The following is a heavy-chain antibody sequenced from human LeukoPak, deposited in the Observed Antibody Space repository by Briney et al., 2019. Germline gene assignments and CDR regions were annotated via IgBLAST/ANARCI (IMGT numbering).Heavy chain of an antibody. Sequence: PGGSLRLSCAASGFTFSSYGMHRVRQAPGKGLEWVAFIRYDGSNKYYADSVKGRFTISRDNSKNTLYLQMNSLRAEDTAVYYCAKDLLRYTVTTYFDYWGQGTLVTVSS. V-gene: IGHV3-30*02. CDR2: IRYDGSNK. CDR1: GFTFSSYG. D-gene: IGHD4-17*01. J-gene: IGHJ4*02. CDR3: AKDLLRYTVTTYFDY.